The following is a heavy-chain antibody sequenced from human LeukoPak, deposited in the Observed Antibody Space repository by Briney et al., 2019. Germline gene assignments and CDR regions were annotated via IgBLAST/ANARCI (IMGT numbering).Heavy chain of an antibody. CDR3: ARGVLEWLEYYFDY. J-gene: IGHJ4*02. CDR2: IYHSGST. CDR1: GGSFSGYY. D-gene: IGHD3-3*01. Sequence: PSETLSLSCGVYGGSFSGYYWSWIRQPPGKGLEWIGSIYHSGSTYYNPSLKSRVTISVDTSKNQFSLKLSSVTAADTAVYYCARGVLEWLEYYFDYWGQGTLVTVSS. V-gene: IGHV4-34*01.